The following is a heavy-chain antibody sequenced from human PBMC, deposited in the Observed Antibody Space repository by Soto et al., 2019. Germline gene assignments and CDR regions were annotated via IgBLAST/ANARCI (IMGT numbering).Heavy chain of an antibody. J-gene: IGHJ4*02. Sequence: EVQLVESGGGLIQPGGSLRLSCAVSGFTVSNNYMSWVRQAPGKGLEGVSVIYSGGYTAYGDSVKGRFTISRDNSKNTLNLQMKGLRADAAAFFYWAPRPGGGGYWGQGTLVTVSS. CDR3: APRPGGGGY. V-gene: IGHV3-53*01. CDR1: GFTVSNNY. CDR2: IYSGGYT. D-gene: IGHD3-10*01.